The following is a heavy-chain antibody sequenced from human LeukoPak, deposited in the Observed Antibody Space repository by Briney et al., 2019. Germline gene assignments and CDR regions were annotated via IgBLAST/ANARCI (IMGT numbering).Heavy chain of an antibody. CDR2: ISSDGSST. J-gene: IGHJ4*02. V-gene: IGHV3-74*01. CDR3: ARALPPSVNTPWK. CDR1: GFTFSSYW. Sequence: PGGSLRLSXAASGFTFSSYWMHWVRQAPGKGLVWVSRISSDGSSTSYADSVKVRFTIFRDNAKNTLYLQMNSLGAEDTAVYYCARALPPSVNTPWKWGQGTQVTVSS. D-gene: IGHD1-1*01.